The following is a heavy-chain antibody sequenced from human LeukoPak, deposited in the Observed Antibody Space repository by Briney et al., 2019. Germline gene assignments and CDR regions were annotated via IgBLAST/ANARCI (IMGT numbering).Heavy chain of an antibody. CDR3: AILRGTVTASDY. CDR1: GFTFSSYW. V-gene: IGHV3-74*01. J-gene: IGHJ4*02. D-gene: IGHD4-11*01. CDR2: INNDGSST. Sequence: PGGSLRLSCAASGFTFSSYWMHWVRQAPGKGLVWVSRINNDGSSTTYADSVEGRFATSRDNAKNTLYLQMNSLRVEDTAVYYCAILRGTVTASDYWGQGTLVTVSS.